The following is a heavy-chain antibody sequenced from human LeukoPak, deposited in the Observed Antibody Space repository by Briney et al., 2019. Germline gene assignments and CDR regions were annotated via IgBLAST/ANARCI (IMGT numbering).Heavy chain of an antibody. J-gene: IGHJ6*04. Sequence: GGSLRLSCAASGFTFSSYWMSWVRQAPGKGLEWVANIRQDGSEKYYVDSVKGRFTISRDNSKNTLYLQMNSLRAEDTAVYYCAELGITMIGVVWGKGTTVTISS. CDR1: GFTFSSYW. CDR2: IRQDGSEK. V-gene: IGHV3-7*01. CDR3: AELGITMIGVV. D-gene: IGHD3-10*02.